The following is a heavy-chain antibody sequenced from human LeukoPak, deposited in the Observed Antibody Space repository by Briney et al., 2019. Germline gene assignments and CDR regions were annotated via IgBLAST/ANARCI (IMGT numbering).Heavy chain of an antibody. D-gene: IGHD6-13*01. CDR3: ARAHSSSWQN. J-gene: IGHJ4*02. V-gene: IGHV3-23*01. CDR1: GFTFSSYG. Sequence: GGSLRLSCAASGFTFSSYGMSWVRQAPGKGLEWVSAISGSGGSTYYADSVKGRFTISRDNSKNTLYLQMNSLRAEDTAVYYCARAHSSSWQNWGQGTLVTVSS. CDR2: ISGSGGST.